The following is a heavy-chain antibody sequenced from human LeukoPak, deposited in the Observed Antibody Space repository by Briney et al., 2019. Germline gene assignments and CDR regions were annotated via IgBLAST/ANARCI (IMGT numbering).Heavy chain of an antibody. J-gene: IGHJ4*02. V-gene: IGHV1-8*01. CDR3: ARGTSRVGAYE. CDR2: MNPNSGNT. Sequence: ASVKVSCKASGYTFISYDINWVRQATGQGLEWMGWMNPNSGNTGYAQKFQGRVTMTRNTSISTAYMELSSLRSDDTAVYYCARGTSRVGAYEWGQGTLVTVSS. D-gene: IGHD1-26*01. CDR1: GYTFISYD.